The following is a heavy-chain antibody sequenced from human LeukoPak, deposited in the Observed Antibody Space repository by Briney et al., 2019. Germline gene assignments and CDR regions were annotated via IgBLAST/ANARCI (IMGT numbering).Heavy chain of an antibody. CDR3: AKDRKWLVREADS. CDR2: IKQDGSEK. CDR1: GFTFSSYW. J-gene: IGHJ4*02. V-gene: IGHV3-7*03. D-gene: IGHD6-19*01. Sequence: GGSLRLSCAASGFTFSSYWMSWVRQAPGKGLEWVANIKQDGSEKYYVDSVKGRFTISRDNAKNSLYLQMDSLRAEDTAVYYCAKDRKWLVREADSWGQGTPVTVSS.